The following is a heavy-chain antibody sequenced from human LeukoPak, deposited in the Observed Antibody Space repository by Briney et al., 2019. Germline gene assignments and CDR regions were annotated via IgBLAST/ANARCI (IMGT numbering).Heavy chain of an antibody. D-gene: IGHD6-13*01. J-gene: IGHJ4*02. CDR3: PTTVGGIWSFDY. CDR1: GFTFSSYW. CDR2: IKQDGSEE. V-gene: IGHV3-7*01. Sequence: GGSLRLSCAASGFTFSSYWMSWVRQAPGKGLEWVANIKQDGSEEYYVDSVKGRFTISRDNAKTSMYLQMNSLRAEETPVYYCPTTVGGIWSFDYWGQGTLVTVSS.